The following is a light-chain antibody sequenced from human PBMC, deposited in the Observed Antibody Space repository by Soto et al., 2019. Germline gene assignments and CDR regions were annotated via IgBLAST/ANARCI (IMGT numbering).Light chain of an antibody. CDR1: QSVYSN. Sequence: EIVMPQSPATLSVSPGERATLSCRASQSVYSNLAWYQQKPGQAPRLLIYHASTRATGIPARFSGGGSGTEFTLTISSLQSEDFAVYYCQQYTKWPLTFGGGTKVEIK. J-gene: IGKJ4*01. V-gene: IGKV3-15*01. CDR3: QQYTKWPLT. CDR2: HAS.